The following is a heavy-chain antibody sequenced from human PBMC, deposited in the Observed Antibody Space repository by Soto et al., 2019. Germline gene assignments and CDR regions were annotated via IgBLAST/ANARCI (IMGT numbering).Heavy chain of an antibody. CDR1: GGSFSGYY. D-gene: IGHD3-10*01. J-gene: IGHJ6*02. CDR3: ARGLDTMVRGVYYYYGMDV. Sequence: SETLSLTCAVYGGSFSGYYWSWTRQPPGKGLEWIGEINHSGSTNYNPSLKSRVTISVDTSKNQFSLKLSSVTAADTAVYYCARGLDTMVRGVYYYYGMDVWGQGTTVTVSS. CDR2: INHSGST. V-gene: IGHV4-34*01.